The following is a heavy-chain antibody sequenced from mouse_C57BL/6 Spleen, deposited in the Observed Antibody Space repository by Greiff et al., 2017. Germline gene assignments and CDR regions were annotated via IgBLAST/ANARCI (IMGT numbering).Heavy chain of an antibody. J-gene: IGHJ1*03. V-gene: IGHV5-17*01. CDR2: ISSGSSTI. D-gene: IGHD1-1*01. Sequence: EVKLVESGGGLVKPGGSLKLSCAASGFTFSDYGMHWVRQAPEKGLEWVAYISSGSSTIYYADTVKGRFTISRDNAKNTLFLQLTSLRSEDTAMYYCAIYDYGSSYWYFDVWGTGTTVTVSS. CDR3: AIYDYGSSYWYFDV. CDR1: GFTFSDYG.